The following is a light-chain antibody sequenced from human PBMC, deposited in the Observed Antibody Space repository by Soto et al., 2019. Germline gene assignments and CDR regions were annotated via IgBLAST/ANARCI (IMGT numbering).Light chain of an antibody. J-gene: IGKJ1*01. CDR1: QSVSSSY. CDR2: GAS. V-gene: IGKV3-20*01. Sequence: EIVVTQSPGTLSLSPGERATLSCRASQSVSSSYLGWYQQKPGQAPRLLIYGASSRATGIPYRFSGSGSGTDFTLTISRLEPEDFAVYYCQHYGSSPRTFGQGTKVEIK. CDR3: QHYGSSPRT.